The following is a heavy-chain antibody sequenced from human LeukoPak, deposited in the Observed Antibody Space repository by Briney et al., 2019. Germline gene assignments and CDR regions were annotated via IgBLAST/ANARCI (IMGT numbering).Heavy chain of an antibody. J-gene: IGHJ3*02. CDR3: AREEPLVIYGSGSYKAFDI. D-gene: IGHD3-10*01. V-gene: IGHV4-4*02. Sequence: SGTLSLTCAVSGGSLSSSNWWSWVRQPPGKGLEWIGEIYHSGSTNYNPSLKSRVTISVDKSKNQFSLKLSSVTAADTAVYYCAREEPLVIYGSGSYKAFDIWDQGTMVTVSS. CDR1: GGSLSSSNW. CDR2: IYHSGST.